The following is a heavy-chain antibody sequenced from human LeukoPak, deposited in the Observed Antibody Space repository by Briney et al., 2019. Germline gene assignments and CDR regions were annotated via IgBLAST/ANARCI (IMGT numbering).Heavy chain of an antibody. Sequence: ASVKVSCKASGYTFTGCYMHWVRQAPGQGLEWMGWINPNSGGTNYAQKFQGRVTMTRDTSISTAYMELSRLRSDDTAVYYCARAGITGTGWFDPWGQGTLVTVSS. D-gene: IGHD1-7*01. V-gene: IGHV1-2*02. CDR2: INPNSGGT. CDR3: ARAGITGTGWFDP. J-gene: IGHJ5*02. CDR1: GYTFTGCY.